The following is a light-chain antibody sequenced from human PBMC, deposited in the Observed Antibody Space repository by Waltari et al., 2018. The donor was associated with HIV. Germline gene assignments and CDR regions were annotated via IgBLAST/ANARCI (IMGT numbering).Light chain of an antibody. J-gene: IGKJ1*01. Sequence: EIVMTQSPATLSVSPGERVTLSCRASQSVSSSLVWYQFKPGQAPRLLIHGASNRASGVAARFSGSGSGTEFTLTINSLQSEDVAVYYCQHYNTWPQTFGQGTKVEIK. CDR3: QHYNTWPQT. V-gene: IGKV3-15*01. CDR2: GAS. CDR1: QSVSSS.